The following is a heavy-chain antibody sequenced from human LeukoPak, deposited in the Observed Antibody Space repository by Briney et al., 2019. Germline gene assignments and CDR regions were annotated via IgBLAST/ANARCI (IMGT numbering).Heavy chain of an antibody. V-gene: IGHV3-48*02. Sequence: GTLSLTCDVSGASISRGSWWSWVRQPPGKGLEWVSYISSSSSTIYYADSLKGRFTISRDNARKSLYLQMNSLRDEDTAVYYCARGVRYLDYWGQGTLVTVSS. D-gene: IGHD3-10*01. CDR1: GASISRGS. CDR3: ARGVRYLDY. J-gene: IGHJ4*02. CDR2: ISSSSSTI.